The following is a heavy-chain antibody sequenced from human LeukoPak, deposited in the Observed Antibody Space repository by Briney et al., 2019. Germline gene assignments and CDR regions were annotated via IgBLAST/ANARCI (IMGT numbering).Heavy chain of an antibody. CDR2: IYHSGST. Sequence: SETLSLTCAVSGGSISSGGYSWSWIRQPPGKGLEWIGYIYHSGSTYYNPSLKSRVTISVDRSKNQFSLKLSSVTAADTAVYYCAREGHDYGDYGWYFDLWGRGTLVTVSS. D-gene: IGHD4-17*01. J-gene: IGHJ2*01. V-gene: IGHV4-30-2*01. CDR3: AREGHDYGDYGWYFDL. CDR1: GGSISSGGYS.